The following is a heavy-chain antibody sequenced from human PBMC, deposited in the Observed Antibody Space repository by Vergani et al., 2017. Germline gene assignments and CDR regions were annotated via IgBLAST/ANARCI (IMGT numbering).Heavy chain of an antibody. J-gene: IGHJ4*02. D-gene: IGHD6-19*01. V-gene: IGHV3-48*03. CDR3: AKVVGYSSGWYGGFDY. Sequence: EVQLLESGGGLVQPGGSLRLSCAASGFTFSSYEMNWVRQAPGKGLEWVSYISSSGSTIYYADSVKGRFTISRDNAKNSLYLQMNSLRAEDTAVYYCAKVVGYSSGWYGGFDYWGQGTLVTVSS. CDR1: GFTFSSYE. CDR2: ISSSGSTI.